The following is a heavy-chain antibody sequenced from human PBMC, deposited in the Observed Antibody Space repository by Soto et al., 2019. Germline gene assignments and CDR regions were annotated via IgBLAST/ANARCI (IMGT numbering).Heavy chain of an antibody. V-gene: IGHV1-69*08. CDR2: IIPILGIA. Sequence: QVQLVQSGAEVKKHGSSVKVSCKASGGTFSSYTISWVRQAPGQGLECMGRIIPILGIANYAQKFQGRVTITADKSTSTAYMELSSLRSEDTAVYYCARDLPIRTGPENFDYWGQGTLVTVSS. CDR1: GGTFSSYT. D-gene: IGHD3-3*01. J-gene: IGHJ4*02. CDR3: ARDLPIRTGPENFDY.